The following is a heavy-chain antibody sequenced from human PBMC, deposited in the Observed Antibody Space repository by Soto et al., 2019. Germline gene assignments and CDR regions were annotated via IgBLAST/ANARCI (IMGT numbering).Heavy chain of an antibody. CDR2: ISGSGGST. J-gene: IGHJ4*02. CDR3: AKDPSSSWSGRLNYFDY. V-gene: IGHV3-23*01. D-gene: IGHD6-13*01. Sequence: GGSLRLSCAASGFIFSNAWINWVRQAPGKGLEWVSAISGSGGSTYYADSVKGRFTISRDNSKNTLYLQMNSLRAEDTAVYYCAKDPSSSWSGRLNYFDYWGQGTLVTVSS. CDR1: GFIFSNAW.